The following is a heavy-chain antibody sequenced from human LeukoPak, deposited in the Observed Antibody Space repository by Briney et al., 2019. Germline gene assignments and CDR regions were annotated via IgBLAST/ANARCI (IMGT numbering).Heavy chain of an antibody. CDR1: GFTFSTYS. J-gene: IGHJ5*02. CDR3: ARVHTSSYAADL. D-gene: IGHD3-22*01. CDR2: ISSSSSTI. Sequence: GGSLRLSCAASGFTFSTYSIDWVRQAPRKGLEWISYISSSSSTIDFADSVKGRFTISRDNARNSVYLQMNSLRAEDTAVYYCARVHTSSYAADLWGQGTLVTVSS. V-gene: IGHV3-48*04.